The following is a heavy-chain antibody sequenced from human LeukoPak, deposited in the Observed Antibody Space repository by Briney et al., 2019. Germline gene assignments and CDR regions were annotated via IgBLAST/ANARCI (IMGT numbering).Heavy chain of an antibody. D-gene: IGHD1-26*01. V-gene: IGHV1-18*01. CDR3: ARDPLVVGATLPDY. CDR1: GYTFTSYG. J-gene: IGHJ4*02. Sequence: ASVKVSCKASGYTFTSYGMSWVRQAPGQGLEWMGWISAYNGNTNYAQKLQGRVTMTTDTSTSTAYMELRSLRSDDTAVYYCARDPLVVGATLPDYWGQGTLVTVSS. CDR2: ISAYNGNT.